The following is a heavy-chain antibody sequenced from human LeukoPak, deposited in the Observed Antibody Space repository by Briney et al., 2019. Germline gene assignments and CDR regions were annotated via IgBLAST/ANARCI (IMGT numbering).Heavy chain of an antibody. CDR1: GYSFTSYW. J-gene: IGHJ4*02. Sequence: PGESLKISCKGSGYSFTSYWIGWVRQMPGKGLEWMGIIYPGDSDTRYSPPFQGQVTISADKSISTAYLQWSSLKASDTAMYYCARQHYDSSDLFDYWGQGTLVTVSS. D-gene: IGHD3-22*01. CDR3: ARQHYDSSDLFDY. V-gene: IGHV5-51*01. CDR2: IYPGDSDT.